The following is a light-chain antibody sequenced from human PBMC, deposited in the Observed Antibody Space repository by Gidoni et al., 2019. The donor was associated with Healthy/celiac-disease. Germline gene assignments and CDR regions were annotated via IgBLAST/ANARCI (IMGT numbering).Light chain of an antibody. Sequence: QSALTQPPSASGSPGQSVTISCTGTSHDVGGYNYVSWYQQHPGKAPKLMIYEVSKRPSGVPDRFSGSKSGNTASLTVSGLQAEDEADYYCSSYAGSNNYDFGTGTKVTVL. CDR2: EVS. V-gene: IGLV2-8*01. J-gene: IGLJ1*01. CDR1: SHDVGGYNY. CDR3: SSYAGSNNYD.